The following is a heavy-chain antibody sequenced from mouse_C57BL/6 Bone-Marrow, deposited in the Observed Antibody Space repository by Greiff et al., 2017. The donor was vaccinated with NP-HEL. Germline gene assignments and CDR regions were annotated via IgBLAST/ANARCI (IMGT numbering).Heavy chain of an antibody. D-gene: IGHD4-1*01. CDR2: IYPGDGDT. V-gene: IGHV1-82*01. CDR1: GYAFSSSW. CDR3: ARRNWDVKYFDV. J-gene: IGHJ1*03. Sequence: QLQQSGPELVKPGASVKISCKASGYAFSSSWMNWVKQRPGKGLEWIGRIYPGDGDTNYNGKFKGKATLTADKSSSTAYMQLSSLTSEDSAVYFCARRNWDVKYFDVWGTGTTVTVSS.